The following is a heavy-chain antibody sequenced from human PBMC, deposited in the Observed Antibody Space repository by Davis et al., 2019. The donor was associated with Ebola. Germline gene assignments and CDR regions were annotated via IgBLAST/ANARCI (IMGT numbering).Heavy chain of an antibody. Sequence: ASVKVSCKTSGYIFTGYYIHWVRQAPGQGLEWMGWINPNSGDTNYAQKFQGRVTMTRDTSISTAYMDLSSLRSDDTAVYYCTIPQYCSGATCYDFHYWGQGTLVTVSS. V-gene: IGHV1-2*02. CDR2: INPNSGDT. D-gene: IGHD2-15*01. CDR3: TIPQYCSGATCYDFHY. J-gene: IGHJ4*02. CDR1: GYIFTGYY.